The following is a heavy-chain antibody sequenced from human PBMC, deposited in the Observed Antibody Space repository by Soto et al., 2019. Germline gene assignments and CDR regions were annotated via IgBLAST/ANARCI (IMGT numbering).Heavy chain of an antibody. CDR1: GFTFSSYA. CDR3: ARAGYCSGGSCYALYWFDP. J-gene: IGHJ5*02. CDR2: ISYDGNNK. Sequence: QVQLVESGGGVVQPGRSLRLSCAASGFTFSSYAMHWVRQAPGKGLEWVAVISYDGNNKYYADSVKGRFTISRDNSKNTLYLQMNSLRAEDTAVYYCARAGYCSGGSCYALYWFDPWGQGTLVTVSS. D-gene: IGHD2-15*01. V-gene: IGHV3-30-3*01.